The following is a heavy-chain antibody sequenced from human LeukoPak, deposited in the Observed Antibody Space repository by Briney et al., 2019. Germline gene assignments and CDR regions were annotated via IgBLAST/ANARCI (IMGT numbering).Heavy chain of an antibody. V-gene: IGHV1-69*05. CDR2: IIPIFGTA. D-gene: IGHD6-19*01. Sequence: SVKVSCKASGYTFTSYGISWVRQAPGQGLEWMGRIIPIFGTANYAQKFQGRVTITTDESTSTAYMELSSLRSEDTAVYYCAIAVAGTHGYFQHWGQGTLVTVSS. CDR3: AIAVAGTHGYFQH. CDR1: GYTFTSYG. J-gene: IGHJ1*01.